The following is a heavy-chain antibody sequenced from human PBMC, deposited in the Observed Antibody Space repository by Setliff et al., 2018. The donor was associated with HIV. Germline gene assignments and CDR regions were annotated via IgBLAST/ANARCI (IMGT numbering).Heavy chain of an antibody. CDR1: GYTFTSYG. Sequence: VASVKVSCKASGYTFTSYGITWVRQAPGQGLEWMGWISGYNGNTDYAQNLQGRVTMTTDTSTSTAYMELRSLRSDDTAVYYCARVPSRYCSPTTCPLFFDYWGQGTLVTVSS. D-gene: IGHD2-15*01. CDR3: ARVPSRYCSPTTCPLFFDY. J-gene: IGHJ4*02. V-gene: IGHV1-18*01. CDR2: ISGYNGNT.